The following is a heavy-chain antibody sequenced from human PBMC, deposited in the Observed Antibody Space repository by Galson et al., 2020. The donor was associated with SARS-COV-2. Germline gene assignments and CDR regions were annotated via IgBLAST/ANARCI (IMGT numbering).Heavy chain of an antibody. CDR1: GLSLSTSVAG. CDR2: IYWAHDK. Sequence: KMSGPTMLQPTQTLTLKCPFSGLSLSTSVAGVDRIRQPPGKALEWLALIYWAHDKCYSPSLKSRLTITKDTSKNQVVLTMTNMDPVDTATYYCAHHIWFGELLYFDYWGQGTLVTVSS. V-gene: IGHV2-5*02. J-gene: IGHJ4*02. D-gene: IGHD3-10*01. CDR3: AHHIWFGELLYFDY.